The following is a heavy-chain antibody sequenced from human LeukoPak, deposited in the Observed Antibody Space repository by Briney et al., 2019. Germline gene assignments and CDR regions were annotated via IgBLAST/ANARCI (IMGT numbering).Heavy chain of an antibody. J-gene: IGHJ5*02. Sequence: GASVKVSCKASGYTFTSYGISWVRQAPGQGLEWMGWISAYNGNTNYAQKLQGRVTMTTDTSTSTAYMELRSLRSDDTAVYYCARGGLELLSAAVNWFDPWGQGTLVTVSS. V-gene: IGHV1-18*01. CDR2: ISAYNGNT. CDR3: ARGGLELLSAAVNWFDP. CDR1: GYTFTSYG. D-gene: IGHD1-7*01.